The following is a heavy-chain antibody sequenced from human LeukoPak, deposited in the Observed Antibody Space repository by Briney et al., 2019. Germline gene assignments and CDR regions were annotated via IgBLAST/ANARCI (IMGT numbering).Heavy chain of an antibody. V-gene: IGHV3-21*01. CDR3: ARGGSSSCFDY. Sequence: GGSLRLSCAASGFTFSSYSMNWVRQAPGKGLEWVSYISSRSSYIYYADSVKGRFTISRDNAKNSLYLQMNSLRAEDTAVYYCARGGSSSCFDYWGQGTLVTVSS. CDR2: ISSRSSYI. J-gene: IGHJ4*02. CDR1: GFTFSSYS. D-gene: IGHD6-13*01.